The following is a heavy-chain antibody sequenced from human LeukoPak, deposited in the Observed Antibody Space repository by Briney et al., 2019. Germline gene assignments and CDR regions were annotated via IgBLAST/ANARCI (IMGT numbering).Heavy chain of an antibody. J-gene: IGHJ6*04. CDR2: ISGSGGST. V-gene: IGHV3-23*01. CDR3: AQDRATVKPNYGMDV. Sequence: TGGSLRLSCAASGFTFSSYAMSWVRQAPGKGLEWVSAISGSGGSTYYADAVKGRFTISRDNSKNTLKLQMNSLRAEDTAVYCCAQDRATVKPNYGMDVRGEGTTVTVSS. D-gene: IGHD4-11*01. CDR1: GFTFSSYA.